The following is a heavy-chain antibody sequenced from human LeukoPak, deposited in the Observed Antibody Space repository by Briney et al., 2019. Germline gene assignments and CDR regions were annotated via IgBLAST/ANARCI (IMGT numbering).Heavy chain of an antibody. J-gene: IGHJ4*02. Sequence: PSETLSLTCTVSGGSISSSSYYWGWIRQPPGKGLEWIGSIYYSGDTYYNPSLKSRVTISVDTPKNQFSLKLSSVTAADTAVYYCARHSGMTTVTAYLDCWGQGTLVTVSS. CDR3: ARHSGMTTVTAYLDC. V-gene: IGHV4-39*01. CDR2: IYYSGDT. D-gene: IGHD4-17*01. CDR1: GGSISSSSYY.